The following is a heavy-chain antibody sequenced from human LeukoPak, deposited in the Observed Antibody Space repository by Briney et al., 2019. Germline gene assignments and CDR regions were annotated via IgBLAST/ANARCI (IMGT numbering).Heavy chain of an antibody. CDR1: GFTFSSYS. V-gene: IGHV3-48*04. CDR3: ARSLSGYDPLSAF. CDR2: MTATSNTF. Sequence: GGSLRLSCEVSGFTFSSYSMTWVRQVPGEGLEWIAYMTATSNTFYYADSVKGRFTISRDNARNSLLLQMNSLTVEDTAVYYCARSLSGYDPLSAFWGQGTLVTVSS. J-gene: IGHJ1*01. D-gene: IGHD5-12*01.